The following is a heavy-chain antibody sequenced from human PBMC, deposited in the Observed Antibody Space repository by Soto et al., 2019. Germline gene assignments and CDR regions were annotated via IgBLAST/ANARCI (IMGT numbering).Heavy chain of an antibody. V-gene: IGHV3-23*01. D-gene: IGHD6-19*01. CDR1: GFTFSSYA. J-gene: IGHJ4*02. CDR2: ISGSGVST. Sequence: EVQLLESGGGLVQPGGSLRLSCAASGFTFSSYAMTWVRRAPGQGLEWVSTISGSGVSTYYADSVKGRFTISRDNSKNTLYLQMNSLRAEDTAVYYCAKGHSSGWYYFDYWGQGTLVTVSS. CDR3: AKGHSSGWYYFDY.